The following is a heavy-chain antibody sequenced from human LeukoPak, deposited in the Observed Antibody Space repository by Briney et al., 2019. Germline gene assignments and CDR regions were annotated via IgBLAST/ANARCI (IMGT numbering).Heavy chain of an antibody. CDR2: INPNSGGT. V-gene: IGHV1-2*02. CDR3: ARDPVTVTTRSFDY. CDR1: GYTFTGYY. Sequence: GASVKVSFKASGYTFTGYYMHWVRQAPGQGLEWMGWINPNSGGTNYAQKFQGRVTMARDTSISTAYMELSRLRSDDTAVYYCARDPVTVTTRSFDYWGQGTLVTVSS. J-gene: IGHJ4*02. D-gene: IGHD4-11*01.